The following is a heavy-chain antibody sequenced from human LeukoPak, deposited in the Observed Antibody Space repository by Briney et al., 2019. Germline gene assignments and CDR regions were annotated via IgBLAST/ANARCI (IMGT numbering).Heavy chain of an antibody. J-gene: IGHJ4*02. CDR1: GFTFNSYA. D-gene: IGHD2-15*01. V-gene: IGHV3-23*01. CDR2: IFGSGGSP. CDR3: GKPTVGYSSGRYPGWPVDY. Sequence: GSLRLSCAASGFTFNSYAMYWVRQAPGKGLEWISGIFGSGGSPHYADSVKGRFTISRDNSQEIVYLQLDSLRVEDTALYYCGKPTVGYSSGRYPGWPVDYWGQGALVTVSS.